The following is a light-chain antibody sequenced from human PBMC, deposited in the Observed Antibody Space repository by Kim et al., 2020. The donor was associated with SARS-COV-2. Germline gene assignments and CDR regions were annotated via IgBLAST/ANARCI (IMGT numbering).Light chain of an antibody. CDR2: GAS. CDR3: QQYDKSPMYI. V-gene: IGKV3-20*01. CDR1: QSVSSNY. Sequence: ELVLTQSPGTLSLSPGERVTLSCRASQSVSSNYLAWYQQKPGQAPRLLIYGASTRATGIPDRFSGGGSGTDFTLSISRLEPEDFAVYYCQQYDKSPMYIFGQGTKLEI. J-gene: IGKJ2*01.